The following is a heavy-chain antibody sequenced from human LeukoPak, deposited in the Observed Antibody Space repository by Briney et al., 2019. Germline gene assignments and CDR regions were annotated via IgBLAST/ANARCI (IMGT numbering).Heavy chain of an antibody. V-gene: IGHV4-59*01. CDR2: IYYSGST. CDR3: ARDQGPLYYYDSSQNWFDP. J-gene: IGHJ5*02. Sequence: SETLSLTCTVSGGSISSYYWSWIRQPPGKGLEWIGYIYYSGSTNYNPSLKSRVTISVDTSKNQFSLKLSSVTAADTAVYYCARDQGPLYYYDSSQNWFDPWGQGTLVTVSS. D-gene: IGHD3-22*01. CDR1: GGSISSYY.